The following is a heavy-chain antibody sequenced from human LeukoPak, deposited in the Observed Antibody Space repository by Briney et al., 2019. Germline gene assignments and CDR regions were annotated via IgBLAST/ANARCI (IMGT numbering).Heavy chain of an antibody. Sequence: GGSLRLSCAASGFTFSSYWMHWVRQAPGKGLVWVSRISSDGSSTSYADSVKGRFAISRDNAKNTLYLQMNSLRAEDTAVYYCAREEQWLGYGMDVWGQGTTVTVSS. V-gene: IGHV3-74*01. CDR2: ISSDGSST. CDR1: GFTFSSYW. D-gene: IGHD6-19*01. J-gene: IGHJ6*02. CDR3: AREEQWLGYGMDV.